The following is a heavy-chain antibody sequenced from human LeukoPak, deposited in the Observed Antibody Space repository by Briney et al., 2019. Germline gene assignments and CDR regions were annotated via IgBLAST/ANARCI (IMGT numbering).Heavy chain of an antibody. J-gene: IGHJ4*02. D-gene: IGHD3-16*01. CDR1: GFTFSTYW. V-gene: IGHV3-20*04. CDR3: ARGGGYTSPRFDY. Sequence: GGSLRLSCAASGFTFSTYWMHWVRQTPGKGLEWVSGINWNGGSTGYADSVKGRFTISRDNAKNSLYPQMNSLRAEDTALYYCARGGGYTSPRFDYWGQGTLVTVSS. CDR2: INWNGGST.